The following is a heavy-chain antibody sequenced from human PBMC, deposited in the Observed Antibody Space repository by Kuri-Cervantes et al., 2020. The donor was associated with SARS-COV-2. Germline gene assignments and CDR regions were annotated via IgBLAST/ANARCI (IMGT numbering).Heavy chain of an antibody. V-gene: IGHV1-69*05. CDR2: IIPIFGTA. Sequence: SSVKVSCKASGGTFSSYAISWVRQAPGQGLEWMGGIIPIFGTANYAQKFQCRVTITTDESTSTAYMELSSLRSEDTAVYYRASFYGGNSGYAFDIWGQGTMVTVSS. D-gene: IGHD4-23*01. CDR3: ASFYGGNSGYAFDI. J-gene: IGHJ3*02. CDR1: GGTFSSYA.